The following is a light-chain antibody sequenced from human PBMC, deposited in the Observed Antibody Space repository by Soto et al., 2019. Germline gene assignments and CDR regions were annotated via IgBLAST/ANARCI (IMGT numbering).Light chain of an antibody. CDR1: SSDVGGYNY. V-gene: IGLV2-14*01. CDR2: EVS. J-gene: IGLJ1*01. Sequence: QSALTQPASGSGSPGQSITISCTGTSSDVGGYNYVSWSQQHPGKAPQLMIYEVSNRPSGVSNRFSGSKSGNTASLTISGLQAEDEADYYCSSYTSSNTYVFGTGTKVTVL. CDR3: SSYTSSNTYV.